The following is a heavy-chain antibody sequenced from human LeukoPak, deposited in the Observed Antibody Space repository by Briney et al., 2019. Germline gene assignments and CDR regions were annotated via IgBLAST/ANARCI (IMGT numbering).Heavy chain of an antibody. J-gene: IGHJ4*02. Sequence: SETLSLTCTVSGGSISSSSYYWGWIRQPPGKGLEWIGSIYYSGSTYYNPSLKSRVTISVDTSKNQFPLKLSSVTAADTAVYYCARHRSSPLYYFDYWGQGTLVTVSS. CDR2: IYYSGST. CDR1: GGSISSSSYY. V-gene: IGHV4-39*01. CDR3: ARHRSSPLYYFDY. D-gene: IGHD6-13*01.